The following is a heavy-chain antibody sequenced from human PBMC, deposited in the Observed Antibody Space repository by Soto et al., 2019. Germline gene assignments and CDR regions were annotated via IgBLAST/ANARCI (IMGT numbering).Heavy chain of an antibody. J-gene: IGHJ5*02. CDR3: ASHITIFGVPNWFDP. CDR2: IYYSGST. D-gene: IGHD3-3*01. Sequence: PPETLSLTCTVSGGSISSSSYYWGWIRQPPGKGLEWIGSIYYSGSTYYNPSLKSRVTISVDTSKNQFSRKLSSVTAADTAVYYCASHITIFGVPNWFDPWGQGTLVTVSS. V-gene: IGHV4-39*01. CDR1: GGSISSSSYY.